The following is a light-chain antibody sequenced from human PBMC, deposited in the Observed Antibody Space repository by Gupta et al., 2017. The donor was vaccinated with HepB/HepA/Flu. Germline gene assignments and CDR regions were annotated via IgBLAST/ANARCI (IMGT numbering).Light chain of an antibody. Sequence: VLTPSSGTLSLSPGERATLSCRATQAEGSNYLAWYQQKPGQGPRLVIYDVSNRATGIPDRFSGSGSGTDFTLTISRLEPEDIAVYYCQQYGNSPLYSFGQGTKLEI. CDR2: DVS. J-gene: IGKJ2*03. CDR1: QAEGSNY. V-gene: IGKV3-20*01. CDR3: QQYGNSPLYS.